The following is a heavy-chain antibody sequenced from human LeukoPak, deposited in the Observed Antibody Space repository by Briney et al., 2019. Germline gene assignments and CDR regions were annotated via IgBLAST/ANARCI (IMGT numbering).Heavy chain of an antibody. J-gene: IGHJ4*02. Sequence: PGRSLRLSSAVSGFTSTRYAMHSVRRAPSTGLEWVAFISSDGSDKYQADSVNARFTISRDNSKSTLYLQMNSLRAEDTAVYYCARDYATDTDMVWGQGTLVTVSS. CDR2: ISSDGSDK. D-gene: IGHD5-18*01. CDR1: GFTSTRYA. V-gene: IGHV3-30-3*01. CDR3: ARDYATDTDMV.